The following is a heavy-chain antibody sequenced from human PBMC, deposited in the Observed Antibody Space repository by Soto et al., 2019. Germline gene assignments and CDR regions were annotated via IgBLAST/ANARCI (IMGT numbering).Heavy chain of an antibody. CDR2: ITPMLETS. CDR3: ARGPLDGAGSLAS. Sequence: QVQLVQSGAEVKKPGSSVKVSCTPSGDTFDTYTITWVRQAPGQGLEWMGGITPMLETSDYAQKFQGRVTITADDSTDTAYMELTSLTSQDTAVYYCARGPLDGAGSLASWSQGTLVSVPA. D-gene: IGHD3-10*01. V-gene: IGHV1-69*12. CDR1: GDTFDTYT. J-gene: IGHJ5*01.